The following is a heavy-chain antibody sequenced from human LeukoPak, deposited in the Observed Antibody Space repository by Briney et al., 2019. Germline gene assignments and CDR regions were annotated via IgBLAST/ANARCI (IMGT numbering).Heavy chain of an antibody. CDR2: INPNSGGT. J-gene: IGHJ4*02. CDR1: GGTFISYY. Sequence: ASVKVSCKASGGTFISYYMHWVRQAPGQGLEWMGWINPNSGGTNYAQKFQGRVTMTRDTSISTAYMELSRLRSDDTAVYYCARDAGSSGYRGPFDYWGQGTLVTVSS. CDR3: ARDAGSSGYRGPFDY. V-gene: IGHV1-2*02. D-gene: IGHD3-22*01.